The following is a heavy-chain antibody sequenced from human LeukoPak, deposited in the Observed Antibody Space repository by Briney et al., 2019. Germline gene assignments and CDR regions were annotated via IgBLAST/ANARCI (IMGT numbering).Heavy chain of an antibody. CDR1: GFTFSSYS. D-gene: IGHD6-19*01. V-gene: IGHV3-48*01. CDR2: ISSSSSTI. J-gene: IGHJ4*02. Sequence: GGSLRLSCAASGFTFSSYSMNWVRQAPGKGLEWVSYISSSSSTIYYADSVKGRFTISRDNAKNLLYLQMNSLRAEDTAVYYCARDLGKSGWSTFDYWGQGTLVTVSS. CDR3: ARDLGKSGWSTFDY.